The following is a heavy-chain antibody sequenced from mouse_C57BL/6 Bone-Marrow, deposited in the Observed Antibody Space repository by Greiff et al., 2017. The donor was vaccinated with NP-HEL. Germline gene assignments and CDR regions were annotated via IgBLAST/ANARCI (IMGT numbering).Heavy chain of an antibody. J-gene: IGHJ4*01. CDR1: GYTFTSYY. D-gene: IGHD1-1*01. V-gene: IGHV1-55*01. Sequence: QVQLQQPGAELVKPGASVKMSCKASGYTFTSYYIPWVKQRPGQGLEWIGYLYPGSGSTNYTQKFKSKATLTVDTSSSTAYMQLSSLTSEDSAVYYCARAYGSSDYALDYWGQGTSVTVSS. CDR3: ARAYGSSDYALDY. CDR2: LYPGSGST.